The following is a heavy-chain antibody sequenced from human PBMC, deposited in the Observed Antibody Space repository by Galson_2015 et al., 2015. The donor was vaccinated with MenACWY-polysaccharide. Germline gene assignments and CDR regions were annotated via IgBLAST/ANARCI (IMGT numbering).Heavy chain of an antibody. Sequence: CAIPGDSVSSYSAGWNWIRQSPSRGLEWLGRTYYRSKWYIDYAVSVNGRISITPDTSRNQFSLQLSSVTPEDTAIYYCAGGGLVRGALGWIDPWGPGILVTVSS. CDR1: GDSVSSYSAG. CDR3: AGGGLVRGALGWIDP. V-gene: IGHV6-1*01. CDR2: TYYRSKWYI. D-gene: IGHD3-16*02. J-gene: IGHJ5*02.